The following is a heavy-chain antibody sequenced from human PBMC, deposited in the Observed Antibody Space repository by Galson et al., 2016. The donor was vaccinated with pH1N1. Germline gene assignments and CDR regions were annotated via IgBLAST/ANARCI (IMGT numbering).Heavy chain of an antibody. CDR2: ISYDGSVE. CDR1: GFTFSSFG. D-gene: IGHD3-3*01. Sequence: SLRLSCAASGFTFSSFGMHWVRQAPGKGLEWMAVISYDGSVEYYGDSVKGRFSISRDNSKNTLYLQMNSLRPEDTAVYYCAKESGEDWSGSKRYSLDYWGQGALVTVSS. CDR3: AKESGEDWSGSKRYSLDY. V-gene: IGHV3-30*18. J-gene: IGHJ4*02.